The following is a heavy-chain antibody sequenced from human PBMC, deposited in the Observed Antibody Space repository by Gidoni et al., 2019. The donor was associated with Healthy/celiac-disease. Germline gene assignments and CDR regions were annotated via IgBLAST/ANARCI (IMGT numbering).Heavy chain of an antibody. CDR3: ARIRRDRYYDSSGYYVDY. D-gene: IGHD3-22*01. CDR2: IFSNDEK. CDR1: GFSLSNARMG. Sequence: QVTLKESGPVLVKPTETLTLTCTVSGFSLSNARMGVSWIRQPPGKALEWLAHIFSNDEKSYSTSLKSRLTISKDTSKSQVVLTMTNMDPVDTATYYCARIRRDRYYDSSGYYVDYWGQGTLVTVSS. V-gene: IGHV2-26*01. J-gene: IGHJ4*02.